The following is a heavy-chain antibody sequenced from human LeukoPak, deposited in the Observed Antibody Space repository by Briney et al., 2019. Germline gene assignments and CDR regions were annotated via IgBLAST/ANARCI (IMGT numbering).Heavy chain of an antibody. D-gene: IGHD3-22*01. J-gene: IGHJ4*02. CDR2: ISSSSSYI. CDR3: AKDPRDYYDSSGLIY. V-gene: IGHV3-21*01. CDR1: GFTFSSYS. Sequence: GGSLRLSCAASGFTFSSYSMNWVRQAPGKGLEWVSSISSSSSYIYYADSVKGRFTISRDNAKNSLYLQMNSLRAEDTAVYYCAKDPRDYYDSSGLIYWGQGTLVTVSS.